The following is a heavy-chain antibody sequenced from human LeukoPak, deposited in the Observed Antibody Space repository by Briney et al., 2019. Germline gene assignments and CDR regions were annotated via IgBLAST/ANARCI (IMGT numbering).Heavy chain of an antibody. CDR1: GFTFSSYA. CDR3: ARETPTYSSSWYFSPLEGRYYYYGMDV. J-gene: IGHJ6*02. D-gene: IGHD6-13*01. V-gene: IGHV3-30-3*01. Sequence: GGSLRLSCAASGFTFSSYAMHWVRQAPGKGLEWGAVISYDGSSKYYADSVKGRFTISRDNSKNTLYLQMNSLRAEDTAVYYCARETPTYSSSWYFSPLEGRYYYYGMDVWGQGTTVTVSS. CDR2: ISYDGSSK.